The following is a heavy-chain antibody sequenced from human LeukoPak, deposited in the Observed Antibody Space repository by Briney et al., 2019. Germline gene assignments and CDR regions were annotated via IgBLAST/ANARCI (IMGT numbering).Heavy chain of an antibody. CDR3: ATDYDFWSGYNYYGMDV. CDR1: GFTLSSYA. D-gene: IGHD3-3*01. Sequence: PGGSLRLSCAASGFTLSSYAMSWVRQAPGKGLEWVSAISGSGGSTYYADSVKGRFTISRDNSKNTLYLQMNSLRAEDTAVYYCATDYDFWSGYNYYGMDVWGQGTTVTVSS. J-gene: IGHJ6*02. V-gene: IGHV3-23*01. CDR2: ISGSGGST.